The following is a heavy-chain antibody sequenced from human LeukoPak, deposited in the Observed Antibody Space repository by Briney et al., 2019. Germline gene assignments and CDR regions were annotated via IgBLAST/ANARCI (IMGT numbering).Heavy chain of an antibody. CDR1: GFTFSSYS. CDR2: ISSSSSYI. Sequence: GGSLRLSCAASGFTFSSYSMNWVRQAPGKGLEWVSSISSSSSYIYYADSVKGRFTISRDNAKNSLYLQMNSLRAEDTAVYYCAREIQLGNYYYYYYMDVWGKGTTVTVSS. CDR3: AREIQLGNYYYYYYMDV. V-gene: IGHV3-21*01. J-gene: IGHJ6*03. D-gene: IGHD5-18*01.